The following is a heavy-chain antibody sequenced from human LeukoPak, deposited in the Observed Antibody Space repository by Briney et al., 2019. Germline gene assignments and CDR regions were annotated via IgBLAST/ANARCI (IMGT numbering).Heavy chain of an antibody. CDR2: INHSGST. Sequence: SGTLPLTCAVYGGSFSGYYWSWIRQPPGKGLEWIGEINHSGSTNYNPSLKSRVTISVDTSKNQFSLKLSSVTAADTAVYYCARSLYASSNNWFDPWGQGTLVTVSS. D-gene: IGHD6-19*01. CDR1: GGSFSGYY. J-gene: IGHJ5*02. V-gene: IGHV4-34*01. CDR3: ARSLYASSNNWFDP.